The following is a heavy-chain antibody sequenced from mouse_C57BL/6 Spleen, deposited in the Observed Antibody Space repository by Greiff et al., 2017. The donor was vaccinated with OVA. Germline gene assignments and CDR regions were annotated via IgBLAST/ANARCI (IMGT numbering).Heavy chain of an antibody. CDR1: GYAFSSYW. CDR3: ASPYYGSSYGAMDY. CDR2: IYPGDGDT. J-gene: IGHJ4*01. D-gene: IGHD1-1*01. Sequence: QVQLQQSGAELVKPGASVKISCKASGYAFSSYWMNWVKQRPGKGLEWIGQIYPGDGDTNYNGKFKGKATLTADKSSSTAYMQLSSLTSEDSAVYFCASPYYGSSYGAMDYWGQGTSVTVSS. V-gene: IGHV1-80*01.